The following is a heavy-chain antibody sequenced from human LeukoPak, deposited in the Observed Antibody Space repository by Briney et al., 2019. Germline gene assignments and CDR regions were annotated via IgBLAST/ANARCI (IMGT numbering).Heavy chain of an antibody. CDR1: GFTFSSSW. CDR3: ARGFYGMDV. V-gene: IGHV3-7*03. J-gene: IGHJ6*04. CDR2: IKQVGSEK. Sequence: GRSLRLSCAASGFTFSSSWMSWVRQAPGKGLEWVANIKQVGSEKYYMESAKGRFTISRDNANNSLYLQMNSLRAEDTSVNYSARGFYGMDVWGKGTTVTVSS.